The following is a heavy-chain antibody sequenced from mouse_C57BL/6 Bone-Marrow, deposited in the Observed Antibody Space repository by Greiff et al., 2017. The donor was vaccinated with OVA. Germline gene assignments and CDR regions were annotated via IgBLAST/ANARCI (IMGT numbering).Heavy chain of an antibody. CDR3: ATTGYAWFAY. V-gene: IGHV1-19*01. Sequence: EVQLQQSGPVLVKPGASVKMSCKASGYTFTDYYMNWVKQSHGKSLEWIGVINPYNGGTSYNQKFKGKATLTVDKSSSTAYMELNSLTSEDSAVYYCATTGYAWFAYWGQGTLVTVSA. D-gene: IGHD2-2*01. CDR1: GYTFTDYY. J-gene: IGHJ3*01. CDR2: INPYNGGT.